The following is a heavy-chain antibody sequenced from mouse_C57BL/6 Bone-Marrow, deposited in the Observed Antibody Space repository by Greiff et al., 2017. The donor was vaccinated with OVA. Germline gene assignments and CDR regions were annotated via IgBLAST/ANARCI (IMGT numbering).Heavy chain of an antibody. CDR2: LDPETGDT. CDR3: TGDITTVGAGNYYAMDY. J-gene: IGHJ4*01. D-gene: IGHD1-1*01. CDR1: GFYIKDDY. Sequence: EVKLVESGAELVRPGASVKLSCTASGFYIKDDYLHWVKQRPEQGLEWIGWLDPETGDTDYASQFQGKATRTADTSVNTAYLQLSSLTAEDTAVYDCTGDITTVGAGNYYAMDYWGQGTSVTVSS. V-gene: IGHV14-4*01.